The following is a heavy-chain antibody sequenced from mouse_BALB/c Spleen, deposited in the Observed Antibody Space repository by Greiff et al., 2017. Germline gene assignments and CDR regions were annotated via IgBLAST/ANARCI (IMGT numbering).Heavy chain of an antibody. D-gene: IGHD1-1*01. CDR1: GFSLTSYG. V-gene: IGHV2-9*02. CDR2: IWAGGST. J-gene: IGHJ4*01. Sequence: VMLVESGPGLVAPSQSLSITCTVSGFSLTSYGVHWVRQPPGKGLEWLGVIWAGGSTNYNSALMSRLSISKDNSKSQVFLKMNSLQTDDTAMYYCAHTVVAYYYAMDYWGQGTSVTVSS. CDR3: AHTVVAYYYAMDY.